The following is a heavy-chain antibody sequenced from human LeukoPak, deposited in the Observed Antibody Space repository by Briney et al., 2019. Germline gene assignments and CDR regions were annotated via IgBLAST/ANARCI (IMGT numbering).Heavy chain of an antibody. J-gene: IGHJ4*02. CDR1: GGSFSGYH. D-gene: IGHD3-22*01. CDR3: ARLSFLSFSYDSTGHAIFFFDY. V-gene: IGHV4-34*01. Sequence: PSETLSLTCAVYGGSFSGYHWSWIRQSPGKGLEWIGEISHTGIASYNPSLKSRVAISVDASKNQFSLGMDSVTAADRAVYYCARLSFLSFSYDSTGHAIFFFDYWGRGTLVTVSS. CDR2: ISHTGIA.